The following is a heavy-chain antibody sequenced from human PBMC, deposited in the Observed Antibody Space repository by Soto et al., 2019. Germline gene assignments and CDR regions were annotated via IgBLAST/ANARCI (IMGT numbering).Heavy chain of an antibody. CDR1: GFSLSTSGVG. CDR3: AHGRIVGATLDY. D-gene: IGHD1-26*01. CDR2: IYWDDDK. V-gene: IGHV2-5*02. J-gene: IGHJ4*02. Sequence: QITLKESGPTLVKPTQTLTLTCTFSGFSLSTSGVGVGWIRQPPGKDLEWLALIYWDDDKRYSPSLKSRLTITKDTSKNQVVLTMTNMDPVDTATYYCAHGRIVGATLDYWGQGTLVTVSS.